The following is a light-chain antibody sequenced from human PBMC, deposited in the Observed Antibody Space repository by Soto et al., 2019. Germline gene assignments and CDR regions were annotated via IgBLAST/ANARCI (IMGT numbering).Light chain of an antibody. CDR2: RAS. J-gene: IGKJ2*01. V-gene: IGKV1-5*03. Sequence: DVQMTQSPLTLSASVGDRVTITCRASQNIADWLAWYHQKPGKAPKPLLYRASSLQNGVPSRFSGSGSGTEFTINISGLQPDDFATYYCQQYQTYPYTFGQGTKLDI. CDR3: QQYQTYPYT. CDR1: QNIADW.